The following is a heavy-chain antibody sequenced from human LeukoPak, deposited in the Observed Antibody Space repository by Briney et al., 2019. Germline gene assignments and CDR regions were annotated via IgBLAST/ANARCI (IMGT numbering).Heavy chain of an antibody. Sequence: PGGSLRLSCSASRFSFSAYGMHWVRQAPGKGLEWVAFIHYDRSSEYYAESVRGRFTISRDNSKYTLYLEMNSLRPDDSAVYYCVKDAISSSYDWGQGTLVTVSS. CDR3: VKDAISSSYD. D-gene: IGHD6-6*01. J-gene: IGHJ4*02. V-gene: IGHV3-30*02. CDR1: RFSFSAYG. CDR2: IHYDRSSE.